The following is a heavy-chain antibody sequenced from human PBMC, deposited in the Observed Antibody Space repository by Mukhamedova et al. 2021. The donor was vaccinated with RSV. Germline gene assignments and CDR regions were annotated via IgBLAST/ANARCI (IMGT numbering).Heavy chain of an antibody. D-gene: IGHD3-10*01. V-gene: IGHV4-59*01. CDR3: ARDPSGWFDP. J-gene: IGHJ5*02. CDR2: ISYSGNT. Sequence: GLEWIGYISYSGNTNFNPSLKSRVTISVDTSKSQFSLKLSSVTAPDTAAYYCARDPSGWFDPWGQGTLFTVSS.